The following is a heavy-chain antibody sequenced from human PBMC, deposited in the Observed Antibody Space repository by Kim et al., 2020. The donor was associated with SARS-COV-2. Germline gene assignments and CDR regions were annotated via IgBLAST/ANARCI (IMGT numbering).Heavy chain of an antibody. V-gene: IGHV2-70*01. D-gene: IGHD3-9*01. CDR2: IDWDDDK. CDR3: ARTAGLYYDILTGYREYYFDY. CDR1: GFSLSTSGMC. J-gene: IGHJ4*02. Sequence: SGPTLVNPTQTLTLTCTFSGFSLSTSGMCVSWIRQPPGKALEWLALIDWDDDKYYSTSLKTRLTISKDTSKNQVVLTMTNMDPVDTATYYCARTAGLYYDILTGYREYYFDYWGQGTLVTVSS.